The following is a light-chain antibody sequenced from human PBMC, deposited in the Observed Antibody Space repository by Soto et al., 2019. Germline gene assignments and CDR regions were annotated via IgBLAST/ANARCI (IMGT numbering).Light chain of an antibody. Sequence: QSALTQPASVSGSPGQSITISCTGTSSDVGGYNYVSWYQYHPGKAPKLMIYEVSNRPSGVSNRFSGSKSDNSASLTISGLQAEDEADFYCSPYTSTSAVVFGGGTKLTVL. CDR1: SSDVGGYNY. J-gene: IGLJ2*01. CDR3: SPYTSTSAVV. V-gene: IGLV2-14*01. CDR2: EVS.